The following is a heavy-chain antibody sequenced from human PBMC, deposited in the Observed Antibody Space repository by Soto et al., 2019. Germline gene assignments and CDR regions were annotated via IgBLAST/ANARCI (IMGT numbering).Heavy chain of an antibody. CDR2: IKQDGSEN. Sequence: EVQLVESGGDLVQPGGSLRLSCAASGFTFSNYYMTWVRQAPGKGLEWVANIKQDGSENYYVDSVRGRFTISRDNAKKSLYLQMNTLRAEDTVVYYCARDLYGVFDYWGQRTLVTISS. CDR1: GFTFSNYY. J-gene: IGHJ4*02. D-gene: IGHD4-17*01. CDR3: ARDLYGVFDY. V-gene: IGHV3-7*05.